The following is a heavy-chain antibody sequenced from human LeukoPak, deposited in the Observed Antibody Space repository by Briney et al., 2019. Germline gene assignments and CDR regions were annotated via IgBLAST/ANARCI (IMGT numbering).Heavy chain of an antibody. J-gene: IGHJ4*02. V-gene: IGHV4-59*12. Sequence: SETLSLTCSVSDGSINSYYWNWIRRPPGKGLEWIGYIYYNGNTNYSPSLKSRLTISIDTSKNQFSLKLSSVTAADTAVYYCASSGSRWLIDKTYSPYWGQGTLVTVSS. CDR3: ASSGSRWLIDKTYSPY. CDR2: IYYNGNT. CDR1: DGSINSYY. D-gene: IGHD3-22*01.